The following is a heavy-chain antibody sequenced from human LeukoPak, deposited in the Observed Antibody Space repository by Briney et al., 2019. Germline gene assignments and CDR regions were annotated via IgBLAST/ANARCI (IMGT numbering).Heavy chain of an antibody. J-gene: IGHJ4*02. CDR1: RFTFSEYA. D-gene: IGHD3-9*01. V-gene: IGHV3-23*01. CDR3: AKDFGGFYYDILTGYYPYYFDY. Sequence: GGSLTLSCAAFRFTFSEYAMHWVRQAPGKGLEWVSVIGGDARSPYYADSVKGRFTISRDNSKNILYLQMDGLRAEDTAVYFCAKDFGGFYYDILTGYYPYYFDYWGQGTLVTVSS. CDR2: IGGDARSP.